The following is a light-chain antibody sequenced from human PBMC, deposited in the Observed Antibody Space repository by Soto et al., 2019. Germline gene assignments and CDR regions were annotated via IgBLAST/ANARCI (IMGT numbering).Light chain of an antibody. V-gene: IGKV3-11*01. CDR1: QSVSSY. CDR3: QQRSNWPPLT. J-gene: IGKJ4*01. CDR2: DAS. Sequence: EIVLTQSPATLSLSPGERATLSCRASQSVSSYLAWYQQKPGQVPRLLIYDASSRATGIPARFSGSGSGTDFTLTISSLEPEYFAVYYCQQRSNWPPLTFGGGTNVEIK.